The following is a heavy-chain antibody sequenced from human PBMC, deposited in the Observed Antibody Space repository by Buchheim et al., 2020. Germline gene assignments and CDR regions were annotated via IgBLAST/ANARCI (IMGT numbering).Heavy chain of an antibody. J-gene: IGHJ6*02. CDR3: AKDTCSGGSCPSDGMYV. Sequence: VQLLESGGGLVKPGGSLRLSCAASGFTFSDYYMSWVRQAPGKGLEWLSYISPRNYTNSADSVNGRFTISSDNSKNTLYLQMNSRRAEDTAVYYCAKDTCSGGSCPSDGMYVWGQGTT. CDR1: GFTFSDYY. D-gene: IGHD2-15*01. CDR2: ISPRNYT. V-gene: IGHV3-11*05.